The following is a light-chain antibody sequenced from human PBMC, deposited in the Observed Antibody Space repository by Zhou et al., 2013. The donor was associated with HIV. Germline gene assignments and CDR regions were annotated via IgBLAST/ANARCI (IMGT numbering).Light chain of an antibody. J-gene: IGKJ1*01. CDR1: RSVTNNY. CDR3: QQFGSSPMT. Sequence: EIVLTQSPATLSLSPGERATLSCGASRSVTNNYLAWYQQKPGLAPSLLIFDASKRATGIPARFSGSGSGTDFTLTISRLEPEDSAVYYCQQFGSSPMTFGQGTKVEIK. V-gene: IGKV3D-20*01. CDR2: DAS.